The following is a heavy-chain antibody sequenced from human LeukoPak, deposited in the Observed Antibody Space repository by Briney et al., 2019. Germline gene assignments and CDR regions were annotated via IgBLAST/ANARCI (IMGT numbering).Heavy chain of an antibody. V-gene: IGHV3-7*05. Sequence: GGSLRLSCAASGFPFSSHWMSWVRQAPGKGLEGVANIKHDGTEKYYVDSVKGRFTISRDNAKNSLYLQMNSLRAEDTAVYYCASNQIFDYWGQGILVTVSS. J-gene: IGHJ4*02. CDR2: IKHDGTEK. CDR1: GFPFSSHW. CDR3: ASNQIFDY.